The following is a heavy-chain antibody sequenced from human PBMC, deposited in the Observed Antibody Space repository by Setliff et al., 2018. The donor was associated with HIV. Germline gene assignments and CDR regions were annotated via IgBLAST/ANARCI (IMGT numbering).Heavy chain of an antibody. CDR3: TIPASSLAPN. CDR1: GASISSHNYY. V-gene: IGHV4-39*01. CDR2: IRSSGDT. J-gene: IGHJ4*02. Sequence: SETLSLTCTVSGASISSHNYYWGWIRQSPGKGLEWITSIRSSGDTYYNPSLQSRVIISVDTSNNQISLKLTSVTAADTAVYYCTIPASSLAPNWGRGAQVTVSS.